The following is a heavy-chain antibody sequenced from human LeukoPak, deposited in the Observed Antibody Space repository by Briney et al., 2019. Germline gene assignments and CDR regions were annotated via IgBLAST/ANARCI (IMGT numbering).Heavy chain of an antibody. D-gene: IGHD3-22*01. CDR1: GGSFSGYY. V-gene: IGHV4-34*01. Sequence: SETLSLTCAVYGGSFSGYYWSWIRQPPGKGLEWIGEINHSGSTNYNPSLKSRVTISVDTSKNQFSLKLSSVTAADTAVYYCARTPDSSGYLGHFDYWGQGTLVTVSS. CDR3: ARTPDSSGYLGHFDY. CDR2: INHSGST. J-gene: IGHJ4*02.